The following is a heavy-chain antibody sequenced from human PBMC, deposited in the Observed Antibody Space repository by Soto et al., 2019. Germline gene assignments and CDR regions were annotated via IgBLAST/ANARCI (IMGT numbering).Heavy chain of an antibody. CDR1: GGSISSSSYY. CDR3: ASYSSGWYETFDY. Sequence: SETLSLTCTVSGGSISSSSYYWGWIRQPPGKGLEWIGSIYYSGSTYYNPSLKSRVTISVDTSKNQFSLKLSSVTAADTAVYYCASYSSGWYETFDYWGQGTLVTVSS. V-gene: IGHV4-39*01. D-gene: IGHD6-19*01. CDR2: IYYSGST. J-gene: IGHJ4*02.